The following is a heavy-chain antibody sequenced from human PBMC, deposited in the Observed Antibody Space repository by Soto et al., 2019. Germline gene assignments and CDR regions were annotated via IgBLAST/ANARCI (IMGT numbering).Heavy chain of an antibody. D-gene: IGHD4-4*01. CDR1: GYTFTSYD. V-gene: IGHV1-8*01. J-gene: IGHJ5*02. Sequence: QVQLVQSGAEVKKPGASVKVSCKASGYTFTSYDINWVRQATGQGLEWMGWMNPNSGNTGYPQKFQGRVTMTRNTSINTAHKGLSSPRFEETAVYYCARSPPRVGRNNYAGGWFDPLGQGTLVTVSS. CDR3: ARSPPRVGRNNYAGGWFDP. CDR2: MNPNSGNT.